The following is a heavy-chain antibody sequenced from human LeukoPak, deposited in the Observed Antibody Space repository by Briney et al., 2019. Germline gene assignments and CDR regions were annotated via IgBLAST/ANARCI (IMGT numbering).Heavy chain of an antibody. CDR1: GGSFSGYY. V-gene: IGHV4-34*01. J-gene: IGHJ5*02. CDR2: INHSGST. D-gene: IGHD1-1*01. Sequence: SETLSLTCAVYGGSFSGYYWSWIRQPPGKGLEWIGEINHSGSTNYNPSLKSRVTISVDTSKNQFSLKLSSVTAADTAVYYCARQMETYNWFDPWGQGTLVTVSS. CDR3: ARQMETYNWFDP.